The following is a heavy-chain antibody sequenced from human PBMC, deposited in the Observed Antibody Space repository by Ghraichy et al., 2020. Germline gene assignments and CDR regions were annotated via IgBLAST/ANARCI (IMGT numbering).Heavy chain of an antibody. V-gene: IGHV3-23*01. J-gene: IGHJ4*02. CDR3: AKDLVGALNDY. CDR1: GFTFSSYA. Sequence: GESLNISCAASGFTFSSYAMSWVRQAPGKGLEWVSAISGSGGSTYYADSVKGRFTISRDNSKNTLYLQMNSLRAEDTAVYYCAKDLVGALNDYWGQGTLVTVSS. D-gene: IGHD1-26*01. CDR2: ISGSGGST.